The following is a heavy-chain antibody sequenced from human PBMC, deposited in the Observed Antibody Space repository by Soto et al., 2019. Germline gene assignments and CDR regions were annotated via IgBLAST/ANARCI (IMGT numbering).Heavy chain of an antibody. CDR1: GFTFSDYH. CDR3: ARETPSFDS. CDR2: IRTISSAI. D-gene: IGHD2-15*01. Sequence: QLVESGGGLVQPGGSLRLSCAASGFTFSDYHMNWVRQAPGKGLEWVSSIRTISSAIYFADSVRGRFTISRDNARNSLYLQMTSLRDEDTAVYYCARETPSFDSWGQGTLVTVSS. V-gene: IGHV3-48*02. J-gene: IGHJ4*02.